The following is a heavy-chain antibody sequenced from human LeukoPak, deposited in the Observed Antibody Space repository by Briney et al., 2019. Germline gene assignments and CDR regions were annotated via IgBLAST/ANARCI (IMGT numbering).Heavy chain of an antibody. J-gene: IGHJ5*02. CDR3: ARSYSDYDYFNNWFDP. Sequence: SGPTLVNPTQTLTLTCTFSGFSLSTSGVGVGWIRQPPGKSLECLALIYWNDDKRYSPSLKSRLTISKDTSKNQVVLTMTNMDPVDTATYYCARSYSDYDYFNNWFDPWGQGTLVTVSS. CDR2: IYWNDDK. CDR1: GFSLSTSGVG. V-gene: IGHV2-5*01. D-gene: IGHD5-12*01.